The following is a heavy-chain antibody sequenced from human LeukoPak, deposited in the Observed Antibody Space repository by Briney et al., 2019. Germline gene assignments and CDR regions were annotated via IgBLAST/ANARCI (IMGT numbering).Heavy chain of an antibody. J-gene: IGHJ5*02. CDR1: GGSFSGYY. Sequence: PSETLSLTCAVYGGSFSGYYWSWIRQPPGKGLEWSGEINHSGSTNYNPSLKSRVTISVDTSKNQFSLKLSSVTAADTAVYYWARGRKATIFGVVIIPRSLKNWFDPWGQGTLVTVSS. CDR3: ARGRKATIFGVVIIPRSLKNWFDP. D-gene: IGHD3-3*01. CDR2: INHSGST. V-gene: IGHV4-34*01.